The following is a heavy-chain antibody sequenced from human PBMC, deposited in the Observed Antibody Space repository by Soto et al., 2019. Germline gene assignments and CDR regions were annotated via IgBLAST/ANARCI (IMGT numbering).Heavy chain of an antibody. Sequence: SETLSLTCAVCGGSFSGYYWSWIRQPPGKGLEWIGEINHSGSTNYNPSLKSRVTISVDTSKNQFSLKLSSVTAADTAVYYCARGPSYYGSGTKTLGYWGQGTLVTVSS. V-gene: IGHV4-34*01. D-gene: IGHD3-10*01. CDR2: INHSGST. J-gene: IGHJ4*02. CDR3: ARGPSYYGSGTKTLGY. CDR1: GGSFSGYY.